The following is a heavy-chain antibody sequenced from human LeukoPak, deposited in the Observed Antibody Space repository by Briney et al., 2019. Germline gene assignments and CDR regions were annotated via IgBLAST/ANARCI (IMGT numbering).Heavy chain of an antibody. CDR1: GFTFSSYA. J-gene: IGHJ4*02. V-gene: IGHV3-23*01. CDR3: ASLTPYYDSSGYYFGY. Sequence: GGSLRLSCAASGFTFSSYAMSWVRQAPGKGLEWVSAISGSGGSTYYADSVKGRFTISRDKSKNTLYLQMNSLRAEDTAVYYCASLTPYYDSSGYYFGYWGQGILVTVS. D-gene: IGHD3-22*01. CDR2: ISGSGGST.